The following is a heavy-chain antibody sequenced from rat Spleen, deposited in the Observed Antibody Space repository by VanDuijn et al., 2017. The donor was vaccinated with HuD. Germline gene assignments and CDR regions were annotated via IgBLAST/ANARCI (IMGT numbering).Heavy chain of an antibody. CDR3: TTYGGLRNWFAY. Sequence: EVQLVESDGGLVQPGRSLNLSCAASGFTFSDYYMAWVRQAPTKGLEWVASISYDGRVTYYRDSVKGRFTVSRDDAKSTLHLQMDSLRSEDTATYYCTTYGGLRNWFAYWGQGTLVTVSS. CDR1: GFTFSDYY. J-gene: IGHJ3*01. CDR2: ISYDGRVT. D-gene: IGHD4-1*01. V-gene: IGHV5-20*01.